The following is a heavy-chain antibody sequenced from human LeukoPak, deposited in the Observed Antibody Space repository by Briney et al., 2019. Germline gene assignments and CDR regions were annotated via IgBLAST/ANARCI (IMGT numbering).Heavy chain of an antibody. CDR2: FYTSGSA. D-gene: IGHD3-22*01. CDR1: GGSISSYS. Sequence: PSETLSLACNASGGSISSYSWSWFRQPPGQGLEWIGRFYTSGSANYNPSLKSRVTVSVDTSKNQFSLKLSSVTAADTAVYYCARDYDSSGYYHGWFDPWGQGTLVTVSS. J-gene: IGHJ5*02. CDR3: ARDYDSSGYYHGWFDP. V-gene: IGHV4-4*07.